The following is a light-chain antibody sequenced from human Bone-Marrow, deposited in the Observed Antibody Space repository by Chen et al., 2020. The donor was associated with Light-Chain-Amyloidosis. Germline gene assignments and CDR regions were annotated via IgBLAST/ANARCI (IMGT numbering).Light chain of an antibody. J-gene: IGLJ7*01. Sequence: QPVLTQPPSSSASPGDSADSPATWPVTIMLVPPTYWYQQKPGSPPRYLLYHYSDSDKGQGSGVPRRFSGSKDASANTAILFISGLQSEDEAHYYCMIWPSNGHAVLGGGTQLTVL. CDR1: VTIMLVPPT. V-gene: IGLV5-37*01. CDR2: HYSDSDK. CDR3: MIWPSNGHAV.